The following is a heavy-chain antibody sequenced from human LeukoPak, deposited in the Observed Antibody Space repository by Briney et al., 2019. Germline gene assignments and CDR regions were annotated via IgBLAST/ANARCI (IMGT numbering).Heavy chain of an antibody. Sequence: SETLSLTCTVSGGSICSYYWSWIRQPAGKGLEWIGRIYTSGSTNYNPSLKSRVTMSVDTSKNQFSLKLSSVTAADTAVYYCAREYYYDSSGYSLDAFDIWGQGTMVTVSS. V-gene: IGHV4-4*07. D-gene: IGHD3-22*01. CDR3: AREYYYDSSGYSLDAFDI. J-gene: IGHJ3*02. CDR1: GGSICSYY. CDR2: IYTSGST.